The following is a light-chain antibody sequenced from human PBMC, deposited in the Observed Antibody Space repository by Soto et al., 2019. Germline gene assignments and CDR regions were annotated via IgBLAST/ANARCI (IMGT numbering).Light chain of an antibody. V-gene: IGKV3-15*01. J-gene: IGKJ2*01. CDR2: GAS. Sequence: EIVMTQSPATLSVSPGERATLSCRASQSLSSNLAWYQQKPGQAPRLLIYGASTRATGIPARFSGSGSGTEFTLTISSLQSEDFAVYYCQQYNNLRTFGQGTKLEIK. CDR1: QSLSSN. CDR3: QQYNNLRT.